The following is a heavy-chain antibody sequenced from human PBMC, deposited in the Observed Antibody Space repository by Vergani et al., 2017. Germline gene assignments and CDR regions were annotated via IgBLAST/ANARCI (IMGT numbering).Heavy chain of an antibody. CDR1: GGSFSGYY. CDR2: INHSGST. J-gene: IGHJ4*02. Sequence: QVQLQPWGAGLLKPSETLSLTCAVYGGSFSGYYWSWIRQPPGKGLEWIGEINHSGSTNYNPSLKSRVTISVDTSKNQFSLKLSSVTAADTAVYYCARALVGRWLQFDYWGQGTLVTVSS. V-gene: IGHV4-34*01. D-gene: IGHD5-24*01. CDR3: ARALVGRWLQFDY.